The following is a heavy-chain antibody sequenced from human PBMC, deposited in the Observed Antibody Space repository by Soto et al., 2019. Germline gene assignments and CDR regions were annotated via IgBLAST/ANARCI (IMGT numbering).Heavy chain of an antibody. Sequence: ASVKVSCKASGYTFSSYDINWVRQATGQGLEWMGWLNPNSGDTGYAQKFQGRVTLTRNTSINTAYIELSSLTSDDTAVYYCARGTLDWFDPWGQGTLVTVSS. J-gene: IGHJ5*02. V-gene: IGHV1-8*01. CDR2: LNPNSGDT. CDR1: GYTFSSYD. CDR3: ARGTLDWFDP.